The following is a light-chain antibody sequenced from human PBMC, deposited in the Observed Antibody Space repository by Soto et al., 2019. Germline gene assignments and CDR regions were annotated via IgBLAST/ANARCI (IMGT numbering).Light chain of an antibody. CDR2: GAS. Sequence: EIVLTQSPGTLSLSPGERATLSGRASQSVSVTYLAWYQQRPGQAPRLLLYGASTRATGIPGRFSGSGSGTDFTLTISRLEPEDFAVYYCQQFGTSPTFGQGTKVEIK. CDR1: QSVSVTY. J-gene: IGKJ1*01. V-gene: IGKV3-20*01. CDR3: QQFGTSPT.